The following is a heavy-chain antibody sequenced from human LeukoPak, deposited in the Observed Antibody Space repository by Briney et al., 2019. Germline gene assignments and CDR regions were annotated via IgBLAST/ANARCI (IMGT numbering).Heavy chain of an antibody. Sequence: PGGSLRLSCAASGFTVSNIYMSWVRQAPGTGLEWVSIIHSGGITHYADSVKGRFTISRDNAKNTLYLQMNSLRTEDTAVYYCARPETQYSSGLDGFDIWGQGTMVTVSS. CDR2: IHSGGIT. CDR3: ARPETQYSSGLDGFDI. J-gene: IGHJ3*02. D-gene: IGHD6-19*01. V-gene: IGHV3-66*04. CDR1: GFTVSNIY.